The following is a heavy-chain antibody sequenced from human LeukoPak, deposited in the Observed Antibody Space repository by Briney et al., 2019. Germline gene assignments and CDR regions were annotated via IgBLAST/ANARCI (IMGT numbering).Heavy chain of an antibody. CDR1: GYTFTSYG. Sequence: PQASVKVFCKASGYTFTSYGISWVRQAPGQGLEWMGWISAYNGNTNYAQKLQGRVAMTTDTSTSTAYMELRSLRSDDTAVYYCASGHCSSTSCYLYYYMDVWGKGTTVTVSS. CDR3: ASGHCSSTSCYLYYYMDV. D-gene: IGHD2-2*03. V-gene: IGHV1-18*01. J-gene: IGHJ6*03. CDR2: ISAYNGNT.